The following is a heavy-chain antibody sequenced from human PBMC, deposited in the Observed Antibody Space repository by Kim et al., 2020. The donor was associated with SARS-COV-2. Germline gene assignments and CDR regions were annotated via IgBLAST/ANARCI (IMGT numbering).Heavy chain of an antibody. D-gene: IGHD1-1*01. CDR2: T. V-gene: IGHV5-51*01. J-gene: IGHJ4*02. CDR3: ASFDELEPPGY. Sequence: TRYSPSFQGQVTISADKSISTAYLQWSSLKASDTAMYYCASFDELEPPGYWGQGTLVTVSS.